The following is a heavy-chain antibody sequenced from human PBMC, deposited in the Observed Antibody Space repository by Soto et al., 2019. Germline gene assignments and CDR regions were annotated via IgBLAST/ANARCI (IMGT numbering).Heavy chain of an antibody. CDR2: VFHTGNT. V-gene: IGHV4-4*02. CDR3: ARKAWVRFDY. Sequence: PSETLSLTCAVSGVSISSSVWWTWVRQPPGKGLEWIGEVFHTGNTNYNPSLKSRVTMSVDKSTNEFSLKVTSVTAADTAIYYCARKAWVRFDYWGQGALVTVSS. CDR1: GVSISSSVW. J-gene: IGHJ4*02. D-gene: IGHD7-27*01.